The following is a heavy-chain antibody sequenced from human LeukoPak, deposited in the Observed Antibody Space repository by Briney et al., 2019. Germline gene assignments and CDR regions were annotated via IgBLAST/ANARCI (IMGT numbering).Heavy chain of an antibody. V-gene: IGHV4-59*01. D-gene: IGHD2-15*01. J-gene: IGHJ3*02. CDR1: GGSISSYY. CDR2: IYYSGST. CDR3: ARDGRYCSGGSCYRTFDI. Sequence: SETLSLTCTVSGGSISSYYWSWIRQPPGKGLEWIGYIYYSGSTNYNPSLKSRVTISVDTSKNQFSLKLSSVTAADTALYYCARDGRYCSGGSCYRTFDIWGQGTMVTVSS.